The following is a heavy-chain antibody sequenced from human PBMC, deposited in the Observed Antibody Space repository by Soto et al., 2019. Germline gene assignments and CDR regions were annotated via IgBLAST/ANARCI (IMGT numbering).Heavy chain of an antibody. J-gene: IGHJ6*02. D-gene: IGHD1-26*01. Sequence: SETMSLTCAVYGGSFSGYYWSWIRQPPGKGLEWIGEINHSGSTNYNPSLKSRVTISVDKSKNQFSLKLSSVTAADTAVYYCARVSGSYYYGMDVWGQGTTVTVSS. CDR3: ARVSGSYYYGMDV. V-gene: IGHV4-34*01. CDR1: GGSFSGYY. CDR2: INHSGST.